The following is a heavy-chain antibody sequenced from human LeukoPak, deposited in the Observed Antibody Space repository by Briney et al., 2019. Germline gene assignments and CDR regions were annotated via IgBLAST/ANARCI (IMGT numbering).Heavy chain of an antibody. CDR3: AKDLEYSGAGTPGSFDF. Sequence: GGSLRLSCAASEFTLSSTGMHWVRRAPGKGLEWVAFIRYVGSTTYYTDSVKGRFTISRDNSKNTMYLQLSSLRAADTAVYYCAKDLEYSGAGTPGSFDFWGQGTLVTVSS. V-gene: IGHV3-30*02. J-gene: IGHJ4*02. D-gene: IGHD1-1*01. CDR2: IRYVGSTT. CDR1: EFTLSSTG.